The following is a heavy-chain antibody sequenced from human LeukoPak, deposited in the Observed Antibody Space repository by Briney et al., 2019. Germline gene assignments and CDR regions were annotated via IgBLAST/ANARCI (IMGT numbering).Heavy chain of an antibody. CDR1: GYTFTSYG. CDR3: ARDARIDGYSSSRQDYYFDY. V-gene: IGHV1-18*04. D-gene: IGHD6-13*01. CDR2: ISAYNGNT. J-gene: IGHJ4*02. Sequence: GASVNLSCKASGYTFTSYGISWVRQAPGQGLEWMGWISAYNGNTNYAQKLQGRLTMTTDTSTNTAYMEMRSLRSNDTAVYYCARDARIDGYSSSRQDYYFDYWGQGTLVTVSS.